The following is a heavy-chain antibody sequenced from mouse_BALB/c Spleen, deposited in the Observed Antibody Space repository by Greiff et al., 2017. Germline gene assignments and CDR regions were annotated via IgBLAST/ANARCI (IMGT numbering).Heavy chain of an antibody. V-gene: IGHV5-9-1*01. Sequence: EVMLVESGGGLVKPGGSLKLSCAASGFTFSSYAMSWVRQTPEKRLEWVATISSGGSYTYYPDSVKGRFTISRDNAKNTLYLQMSSLRSEDTAMYYCARDDYDGDWFAYWGQGTLVTVSA. J-gene: IGHJ3*01. CDR1: GFTFSSYA. CDR2: ISSGGSYT. CDR3: ARDDYDGDWFAY. D-gene: IGHD2-4*01.